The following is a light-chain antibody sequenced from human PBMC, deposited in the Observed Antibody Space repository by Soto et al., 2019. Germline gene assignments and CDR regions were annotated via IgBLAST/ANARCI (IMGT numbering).Light chain of an antibody. CDR1: SSDVGGYNY. V-gene: IGLV2-14*01. J-gene: IGLJ3*02. CDR3: SLIQAAALFWV. CDR2: EVS. Sequence: QSVLTQPASVSGSPGQSITISCTGTSSDVGGYNYVSWYQQHPGKAPKLMIYEVSNRPSGVSNRFSGSKSGNTASLTISGLQAEDEADYYCSLIQAAALFWVFGGGTKLTVL.